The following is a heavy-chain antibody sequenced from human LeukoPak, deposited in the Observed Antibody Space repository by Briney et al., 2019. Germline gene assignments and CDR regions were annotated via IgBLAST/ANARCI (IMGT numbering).Heavy chain of an antibody. J-gene: IGHJ6*02. CDR2: IYYSGST. V-gene: IGHV4-59*01. D-gene: IGHD6-13*01. Sequence: SETLSLTCTVSGGSISSYYWSWIRQPPGKGLEWIGYIYYSGSTNYNPSLKSRVTISVDTSKKQFSLKLSSVTAADTAVYYCARRGYSSSWSYYYYYGMDVWGQGTTVTVSS. CDR1: GGSISSYY. CDR3: ARRGYSSSWSYYYYYGMDV.